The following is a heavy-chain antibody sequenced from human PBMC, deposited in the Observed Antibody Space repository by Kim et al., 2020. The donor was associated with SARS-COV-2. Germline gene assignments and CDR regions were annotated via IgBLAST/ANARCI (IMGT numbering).Heavy chain of an antibody. J-gene: IGHJ6*02. CDR2: IKSKTDGGTT. D-gene: IGHD3-9*01. CDR3: TTLLRYFDWLAVKYYYYGMDV. Sequence: GGSLRLSCAVSGFTFSNAWMSWVRQAPGKGLEWVGRIKSKTDGGTTDYAAPVKGRFTISRDDSKNTLYLQMNSLKTEDTAVYYCTTLLRYFDWLAVKYYYYGMDVCVQRTTVTVSS. V-gene: IGHV3-15*01. CDR1: GFTFSNAW.